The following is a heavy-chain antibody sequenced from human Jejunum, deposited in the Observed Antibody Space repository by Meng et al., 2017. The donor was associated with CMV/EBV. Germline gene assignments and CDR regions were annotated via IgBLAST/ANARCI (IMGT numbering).Heavy chain of an antibody. V-gene: IGHV4-39*07. D-gene: IGHD3-22*01. Sequence: VSGGSTSSSSHYWGWIRQPPGKGLEWIGSIYYSGSTYYNPSLRSRLTISVDTSRNQFSLKLSSVTAADTAVYYCARWFDHYDSSGPNWGQGTLVTVSS. CDR1: GGSTSSSSHY. J-gene: IGHJ4*02. CDR3: ARWFDHYDSSGPN. CDR2: IYYSGST.